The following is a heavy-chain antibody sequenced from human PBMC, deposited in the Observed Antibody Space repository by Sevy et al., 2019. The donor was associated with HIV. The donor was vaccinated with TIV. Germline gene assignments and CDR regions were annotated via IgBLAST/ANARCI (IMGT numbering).Heavy chain of an antibody. Sequence: ASVKVSCKASGGTFSSYAISWVRQAPGQGLEWIGGIIPIFGTANYAQKFQGRVTITADESTSTAYMELSSLRSEDTAVYYCARAIIIMAHIGSFPFDYWGQGTLVTVSS. CDR3: ARAIIIMAHIGSFPFDY. CDR1: GGTFSSYA. V-gene: IGHV1-69*13. D-gene: IGHD3-10*01. CDR2: IIPIFGTA. J-gene: IGHJ4*02.